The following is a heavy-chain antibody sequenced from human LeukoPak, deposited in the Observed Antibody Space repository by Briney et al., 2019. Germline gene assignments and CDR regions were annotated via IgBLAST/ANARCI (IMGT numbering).Heavy chain of an antibody. CDR1: GGSLSDSC. Sequence: SETLSLTCAVYGGSLSDSCWSWIRQPPGEGLEWIGEINHSGSTNYNPSLKSRVTISVDTSKMQFSLNLSSVTAADTAVYYCARGSNSVAYWGQGTLVTVSS. V-gene: IGHV4-34*01. D-gene: IGHD4-23*01. J-gene: IGHJ4*02. CDR2: INHSGST. CDR3: ARGSNSVAY.